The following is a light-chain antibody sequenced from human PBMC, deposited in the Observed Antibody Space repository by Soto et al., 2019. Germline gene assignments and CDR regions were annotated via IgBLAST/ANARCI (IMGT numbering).Light chain of an antibody. J-gene: IGLJ1*01. V-gene: IGLV1-44*01. CDR3: QSYDSSLSGSV. Sequence: QSALTQPPSASGTPGQRVTVSCSGSGSNIASNTVNWYQQLPGTAPKLLIYSNDQRPSGVPDRFSGSKSGTSASLAITGLQAEDEADYYCQSYDSSLSGSVFGTGTKVTVL. CDR2: SND. CDR1: GSNIASNT.